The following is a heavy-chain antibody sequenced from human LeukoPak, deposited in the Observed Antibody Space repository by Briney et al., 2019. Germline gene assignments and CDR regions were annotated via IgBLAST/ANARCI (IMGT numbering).Heavy chain of an antibody. J-gene: IGHJ3*02. CDR3: ARGYSSYYPDAFDI. CDR1: GFTFSSYE. D-gene: IGHD5-12*01. Sequence: GGSLRLSCVASGFTFSSYEMNWVRQAPGRGLEWVSYMSFSGSSTYYADSVKGRFTISRDNAKNSLYLQMNSLRAEDTAVYYRARGYSSYYPDAFDIWGQGTMVTVSS. V-gene: IGHV3-48*03. CDR2: MSFSGSST.